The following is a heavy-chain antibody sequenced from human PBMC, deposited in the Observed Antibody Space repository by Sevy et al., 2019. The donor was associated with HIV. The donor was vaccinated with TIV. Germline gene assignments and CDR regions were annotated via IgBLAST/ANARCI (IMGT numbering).Heavy chain of an antibody. CDR1: GFTFSSYS. V-gene: IGHV3-21*01. Sequence: GGSLRLSFAASGFTFSSYSMNWVRQAPGKGLEWVSSISSSSNYIYYADSVKGRFTISRDNAKNSLYLQMNSLRAEDTAVYYCARDQREGDCSGGSCYSDAFDIWGQGTMVTVSS. D-gene: IGHD2-15*01. J-gene: IGHJ3*02. CDR3: ARDQREGDCSGGSCYSDAFDI. CDR2: ISSSSNYI.